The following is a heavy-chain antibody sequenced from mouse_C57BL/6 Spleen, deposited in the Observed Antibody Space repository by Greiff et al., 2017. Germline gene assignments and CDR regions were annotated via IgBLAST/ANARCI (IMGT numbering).Heavy chain of an antibody. V-gene: IGHV1-53*01. D-gene: IGHD1-1*01. CDR3: ARAITTVVATNFDY. CDR1: GYTFTSYW. Sequence: VQLQQPGTELVKPGASVTLSCKASGYTFTSYWMHWVKQRPGQGLEWIGNINPGNGGTTYNEKFQSKATLTVDKSSSTAYMQLSSLTSEDSAVYYCARAITTVVATNFDYWGQGTTLTVAS. J-gene: IGHJ2*01. CDR2: INPGNGGT.